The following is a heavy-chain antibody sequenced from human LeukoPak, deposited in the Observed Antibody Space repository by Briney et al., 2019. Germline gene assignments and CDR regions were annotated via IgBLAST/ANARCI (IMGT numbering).Heavy chain of an antibody. D-gene: IGHD3-16*01. CDR3: ARGPWASFDY. Sequence: GGSLILSCAASGFTVSRNYMTWVRQAPGKGLEWVSVIYSDGDTYYVDSVKGRFTISRDNSKNTLYLQMNSLRAEDTAVYYCARGPWASFDYWGQGTLVTVSS. V-gene: IGHV3-66*01. CDR2: IYSDGDT. CDR1: GFTVSRNY. J-gene: IGHJ4*02.